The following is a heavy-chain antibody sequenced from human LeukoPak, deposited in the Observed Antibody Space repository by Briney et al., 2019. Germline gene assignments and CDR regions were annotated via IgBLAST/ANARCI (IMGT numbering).Heavy chain of an antibody. CDR1: GGTFSSYA. CDR2: IIPIFGTA. Sequence: GASVKVSCKASGGTFSSYAISWVRQAPGQGLEWMGGIIPIFGTANYAQKFQGRVTITADESTSTAYMELSSLRSEDTAVYYCARGRSGSYYYGSQPIDYWGQGTLVTVSS. J-gene: IGHJ4*02. D-gene: IGHD1-26*01. CDR3: ARGRSGSYYYGSQPIDY. V-gene: IGHV1-69*13.